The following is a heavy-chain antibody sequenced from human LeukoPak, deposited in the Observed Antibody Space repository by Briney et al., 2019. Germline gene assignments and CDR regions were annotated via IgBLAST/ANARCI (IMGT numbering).Heavy chain of an antibody. CDR1: GFTFRTSG. CDR2: ISGSGVST. D-gene: IGHD5-18*01. V-gene: IGHV3-23*01. Sequence: GTLRLSCAASGFTFRTSGMSWVRQAPGEGLEWVSAISGSGVSTYYADSVKGRFTISRDNSKNTLYLQMNSLRAEDTAVYYCAKEYGYTYGEFDYWGQGTLVTVSS. CDR3: AKEYGYTYGEFDY. J-gene: IGHJ4*02.